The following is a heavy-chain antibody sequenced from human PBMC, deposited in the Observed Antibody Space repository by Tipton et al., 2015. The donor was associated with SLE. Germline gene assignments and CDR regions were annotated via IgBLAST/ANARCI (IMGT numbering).Heavy chain of an antibody. CDR2: IYYREGT. Sequence: LRLSCTVSGDSINSYYWSWIRQPPGEGLEWIGYIYYREGTNYSPSLKSRVTISLNASKNQLSLKLSSVTAADTAVDYCARHHGGGWLSGLDVWGQGTTVTVSS. J-gene: IGHJ6*02. CDR1: GDSINSYY. D-gene: IGHD6-19*01. V-gene: IGHV4-59*08. CDR3: ARHHGGGWLSGLDV.